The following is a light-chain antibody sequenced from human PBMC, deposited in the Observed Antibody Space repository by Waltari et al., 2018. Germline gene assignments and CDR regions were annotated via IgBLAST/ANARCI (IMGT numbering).Light chain of an antibody. CDR1: QSLLHVNGYNY. Sequence: DIVMTLSQLSLPVTPGEPASISCSSSQSLLHVNGYNYLDWYLQKPGQSPQLLIYLGSNRASGVPDRFSGSGSGTDFTLKISRVEAEDVGVYYCMQALQTPLTFGGGTKVEIK. CDR3: MQALQTPLT. CDR2: LGS. J-gene: IGKJ4*01. V-gene: IGKV2-28*01.